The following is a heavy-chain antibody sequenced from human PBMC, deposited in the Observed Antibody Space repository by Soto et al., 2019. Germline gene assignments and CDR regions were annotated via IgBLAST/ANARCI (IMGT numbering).Heavy chain of an antibody. V-gene: IGHV3-30*18. CDR2: ISYDGSNK. J-gene: IGHJ4*02. CDR1: GFTFSSYG. D-gene: IGHD3-10*01. CDR3: AKSITMVRFDY. Sequence: QVQLVESGGGVVQPGRSLRLSCAASGFTFSSYGMHWVRQAPGKGLEWVAVISYDGSNKYYADSVKGRFTISRDNSKNTLYLQMNRLRAEDTAVYYCAKSITMVRFDYWGQGTLVTVSS.